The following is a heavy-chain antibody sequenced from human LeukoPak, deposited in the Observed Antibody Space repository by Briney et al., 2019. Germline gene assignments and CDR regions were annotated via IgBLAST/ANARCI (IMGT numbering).Heavy chain of an antibody. D-gene: IGHD3-22*01. CDR2: MNPNSGNT. CDR3: ATSGYYYDSSGYYLNRIFYYYYGMDV. J-gene: IGHJ6*02. CDR1: GYTFTSYD. V-gene: IGHV1-8*01. Sequence: ASVKVSCKASGYTFTSYDINWVRQATGQGLEWMGWMNPNSGNTGYALKFQGRVTMTRNTSISTAYMELSSLRSEDTAVYYCATSGYYYDSSGYYLNRIFYYYYGMDVWGQGTTVTVSS.